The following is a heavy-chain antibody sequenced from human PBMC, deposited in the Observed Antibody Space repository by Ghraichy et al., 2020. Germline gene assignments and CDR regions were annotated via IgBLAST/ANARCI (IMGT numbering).Heavy chain of an antibody. J-gene: IGHJ6*03. V-gene: IGHV3-9*01. D-gene: IGHD3-16*01. Sequence: ALRLSCVVSGFAFKDDAMHWVRQAPGKGLEWVSSITWDSESIGYADSVKGRFTISRDNAKNSLYLQMNNVRTEDTALYYCAKGDSQGGYYYYYHFMDVWGKGTTVTVSS. CDR2: ITWDSESI. CDR3: AKGDSQGGYYYYYHFMDV. CDR1: GFAFKDDA.